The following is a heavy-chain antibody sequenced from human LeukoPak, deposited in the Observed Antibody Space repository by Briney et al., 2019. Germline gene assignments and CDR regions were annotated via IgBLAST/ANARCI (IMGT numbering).Heavy chain of an antibody. CDR1: GDSISNSNYY. CDR3: ARRLGFRIDY. V-gene: IGHV4-39*01. J-gene: IGHJ4*02. D-gene: IGHD5-12*01. CDR2: IYYRGST. Sequence: SETLSLTCTVSGDSISNSNYYWGWIHQPPGKGLEWIGSIYYRGSTYYNSSLKSRVTISVDTSKNQFSLKLSSVTAADTAVYYCARRLGFRIDYWGQGTLVTVSS.